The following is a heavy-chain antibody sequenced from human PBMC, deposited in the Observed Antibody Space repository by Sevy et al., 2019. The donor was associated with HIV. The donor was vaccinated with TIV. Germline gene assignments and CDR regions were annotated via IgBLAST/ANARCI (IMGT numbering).Heavy chain of an antibody. D-gene: IGHD6-19*01. Sequence: SETLSLTCTVSGGSISSYYWSWIRQPAGKGLEWIGRIYTSGSTNYNPSLKSRVTMSVDTSKNQFSLKLSSVTAADTAVHYCARVPASRQWLVLGYVDVWGKGTTVTVSS. CDR2: IYTSGST. CDR1: GGSISSYY. V-gene: IGHV4-4*07. J-gene: IGHJ6*03. CDR3: ARVPASRQWLVLGYVDV.